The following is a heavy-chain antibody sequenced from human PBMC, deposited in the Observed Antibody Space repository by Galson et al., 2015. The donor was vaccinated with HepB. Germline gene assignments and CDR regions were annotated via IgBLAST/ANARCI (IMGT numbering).Heavy chain of an antibody. J-gene: IGHJ4*02. CDR1: GFSLLTSEVG. Sequence: PALVKPTQTLTLTCTFSGFSLLTSEVGVGWIRQPPGKALEWLAFIYWDEVKRYSPSLRTRLTITKDTSRNQVVLTMTNMAPVDTATYYCAHRLPRRGENYFDSWGQGILVTVSS. D-gene: IGHD4-17*01. CDR2: IYWDEVK. V-gene: IGHV2-5*02. CDR3: AHRLPRRGENYFDS.